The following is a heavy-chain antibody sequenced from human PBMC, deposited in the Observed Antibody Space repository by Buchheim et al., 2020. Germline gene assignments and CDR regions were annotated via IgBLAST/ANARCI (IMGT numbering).Heavy chain of an antibody. CDR2: INPSDGST. V-gene: IGHV1-46*01. D-gene: IGHD3-9*01. J-gene: IGHJ4*02. Sequence: QVQLVQSGAEVKKTGASVKVSCKASGYTFTNYDMHWVRQAPGQGLEWMGVINPSDGSTTYAQKFQGRVTMISDTSTTTFYMELSSLRSDDTAVYYCARVSPSRWTTGYYAYWGQGT. CDR1: GYTFTNYD. CDR3: ARVSPSRWTTGYYAY.